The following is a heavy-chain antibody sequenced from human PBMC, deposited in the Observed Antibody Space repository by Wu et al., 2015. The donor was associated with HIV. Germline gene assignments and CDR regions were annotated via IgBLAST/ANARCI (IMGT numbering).Heavy chain of an antibody. CDR1: GYTFTTYG. CDR3: ARGLDIVATQYIHYYYYMDV. Sequence: QAQLVQSGAEMKKPGASVKVSCKASGYTFTTYGISWVRQAPGQGPEWMGWISTSYGDTNYAQKFRGRVTITRNTSISTAYMELSSLRSEDTAVYYCARGLDIVATQYIHYYYYMDVWGKGTTVTVSS. CDR2: ISTSYGDT. J-gene: IGHJ6*03. V-gene: IGHV1-18*01. D-gene: IGHD5-12*01.